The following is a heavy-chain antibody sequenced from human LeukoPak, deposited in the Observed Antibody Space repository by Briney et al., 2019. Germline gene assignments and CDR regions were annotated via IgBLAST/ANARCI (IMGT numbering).Heavy chain of an antibody. Sequence: PGGSLRLSCVASGFTVSNLAMGWVRQAPGKGLEWVSVIRYSGGTTYDADSVQGRFTIYSDNYRHTLYLQMNSLSVEDTAVYYCAKDARRSSGWYFFDHWGQGTLVTVSS. CDR3: AKDARRSSGWYFFDH. J-gene: IGHJ4*02. CDR1: GFTVSNLA. V-gene: IGHV3-23*01. CDR2: IRYSGGTT. D-gene: IGHD6-19*01.